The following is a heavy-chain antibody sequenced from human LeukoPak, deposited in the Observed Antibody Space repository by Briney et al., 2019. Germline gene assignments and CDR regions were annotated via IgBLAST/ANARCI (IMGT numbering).Heavy chain of an antibody. CDR2: ISSSSSYI. CDR3: AKDLSDGSGSYSINYMDV. D-gene: IGHD3-10*01. Sequence: GGSLRLSCAASGFTFSSYSMNWVRQAPGKGLEWVSSISSSSSYIYYADSVKGRFTISRGNAKNSLYLQMNSLRAEDTAVYYCAKDLSDGSGSYSINYMDVWGKGTTVTVSS. J-gene: IGHJ6*03. CDR1: GFTFSSYS. V-gene: IGHV3-21*01.